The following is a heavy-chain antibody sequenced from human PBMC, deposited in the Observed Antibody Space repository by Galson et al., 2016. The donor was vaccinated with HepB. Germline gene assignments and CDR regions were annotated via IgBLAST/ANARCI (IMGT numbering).Heavy chain of an antibody. CDR1: GFTFSAHW. CDR2: IRGDGIVR. CDR3: SRETTGCYFD. J-gene: IGHJ4*02. V-gene: IGHV3-7*01. Sequence: SLRLSCAASGFTFSAHWMNWVRQAPGKGLEWVANIRGDGIVRYYAESVRGRFTISRDNAKNSLYLRMNGLRADETAVYYCSRETTGCYFDWGQGTLVTVSS. D-gene: IGHD3-10*01.